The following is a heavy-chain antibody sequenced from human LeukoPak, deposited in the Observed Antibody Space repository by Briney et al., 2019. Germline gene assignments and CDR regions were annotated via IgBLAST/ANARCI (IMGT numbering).Heavy chain of an antibody. CDR3: ARATLGWFDP. CDR2: IDQDGSDK. D-gene: IGHD7-27*01. V-gene: IGHV3-7*01. J-gene: IGHJ5*02. Sequence: GGSLRLSCAASGFPFSTYSMNWVRQAPGKGLEWVASIDQDGSDKFSVDSVKGRFTISRDNARNSMYLQLNSLRVEDTAVYYCARATLGWFDPWGQGTLVTVSA. CDR1: GFPFSTYS.